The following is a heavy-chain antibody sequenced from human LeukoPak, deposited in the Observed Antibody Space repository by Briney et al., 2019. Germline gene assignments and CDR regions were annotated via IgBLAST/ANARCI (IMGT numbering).Heavy chain of an antibody. D-gene: IGHD3-3*01. CDR1: LGTFIIYA. CDR2: IIPILGIA. J-gene: IGHJ4*02. CDR3: AAPQGGNFWSGYFLDY. V-gene: IGHV1-69*04. Sequence: GASVKVSCKASLGTFIIYAISWVRPAPGQGLAWVGRIIPILGIANYAQKFQGRVTITGDKSTSTAYMELSSLRSEDTAVYYCAAPQGGNFWSGYFLDYWGQGTLVTVSS.